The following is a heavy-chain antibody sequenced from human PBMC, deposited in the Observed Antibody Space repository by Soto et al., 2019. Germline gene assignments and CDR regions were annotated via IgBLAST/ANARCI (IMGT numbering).Heavy chain of an antibody. D-gene: IGHD2-2*01. Sequence: LYWATSGVTCSSYAMHWVRQAPGKGLECVAVISYDGSNKYYADSVKGRFTISRDNSKNTLYLQMNSLRAEDTAVYYCARESPYQLLRNAFDIWGQGQMVNVS. CDR2: ISYDGSNK. J-gene: IGHJ3*02. V-gene: IGHV3-30-3*01. CDR3: ARESPYQLLRNAFDI. CDR1: GVTCSSYA.